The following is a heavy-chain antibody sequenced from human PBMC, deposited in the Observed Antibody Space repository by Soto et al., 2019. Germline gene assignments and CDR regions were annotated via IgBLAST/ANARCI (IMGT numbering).Heavy chain of an antibody. CDR1: GFTFSSYA. CDR2: ISGSGGST. Sequence: HPGGSLRLSCAASGFTFSSYAMSWVRQAPGKGLEWVSAISGSGGSTYYADSVKGRFTISRDNSKNTLYLQMNSLRAEDTAVYYCAKRGSYSSRAYYGMDVWGQGTTVTVSS. J-gene: IGHJ6*02. V-gene: IGHV3-23*01. CDR3: AKRGSYSSRAYYGMDV. D-gene: IGHD6-13*01.